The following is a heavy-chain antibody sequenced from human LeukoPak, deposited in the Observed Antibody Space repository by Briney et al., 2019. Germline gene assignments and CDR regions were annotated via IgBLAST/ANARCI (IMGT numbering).Heavy chain of an antibody. D-gene: IGHD2-2*03. CDR2: IYYSGST. V-gene: IGHV4-39*07. J-gene: IGHJ6*02. CDR3: ARFRPGSGYCSSTSCSNGMDV. Sequence: SETLSLTCTVSGGSISSSSYYWGWIRQPPGKGLEWIGSIYYSGSTYYNPSLKSRVTISVDTSKNQFSLKLSSVTAADTAVYYCARFRPGSGYCSSTSCSNGMDVWGQGTTVTVSS. CDR1: GGSISSSSYY.